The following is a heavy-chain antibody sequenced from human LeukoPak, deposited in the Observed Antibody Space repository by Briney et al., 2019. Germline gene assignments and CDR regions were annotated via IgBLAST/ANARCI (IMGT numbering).Heavy chain of an antibody. CDR3: ARGADWFDP. J-gene: IGHJ5*02. Sequence: SETLSLTCIVSGASFSSYYWTWIRQPAGKGLEWIGRIYSSGSTNYNPSLRSRITMPVDTSKNQFSLKLSSVTAADTAVYYCARGADWFDPWGQGTLVTVSS. D-gene: IGHD4/OR15-4a*01. V-gene: IGHV4-4*07. CDR1: GASFSSYY. CDR2: IYSSGST.